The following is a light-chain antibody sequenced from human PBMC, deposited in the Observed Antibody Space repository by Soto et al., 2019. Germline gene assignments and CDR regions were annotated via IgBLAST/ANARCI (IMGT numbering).Light chain of an antibody. J-gene: IGLJ1*01. CDR1: SSNIGSNT. CDR2: SNS. CDR3: AAWDDSLNGFDV. Sequence: QSVLTQPPSASGTPGQRVTISCSGSSSNIGSNTVNWYQQLPGTAPKLLIYSNSQRPSGVPDRFSGSKSGTSASLAISGLQSEDEADYYCAAWDDSLNGFDVFGTGTKV. V-gene: IGLV1-44*01.